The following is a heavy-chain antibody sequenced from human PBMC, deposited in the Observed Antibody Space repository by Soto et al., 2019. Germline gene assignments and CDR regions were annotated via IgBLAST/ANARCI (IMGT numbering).Heavy chain of an antibody. D-gene: IGHD3-3*01. Sequence: EVQLVESGGGLVQPGGSLRLSCAASGFTFSSYEMNWVRQAPGKGLEWVSYISSSGSTIYYADSVKGRFTISRDNAKNSLYLQMNSLRAEDTAVYYCARRPPRDYYTDYWGQGTLVTVSS. V-gene: IGHV3-48*03. CDR1: GFTFSSYE. CDR3: ARRPPRDYYTDY. J-gene: IGHJ4*02. CDR2: ISSSGSTI.